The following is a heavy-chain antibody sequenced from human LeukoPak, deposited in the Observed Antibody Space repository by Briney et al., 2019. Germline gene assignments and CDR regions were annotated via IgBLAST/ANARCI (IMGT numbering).Heavy chain of an antibody. Sequence: SETLSLTCAVYGGSFSGYYWSWIRQPPGKGLEWIGEINHSGSTNYNPSLKSRVTISVDTSKNQFSLKLSSVTAADTAVYYCARTRLLRRYYYYGMDVWGQGTTVTVSS. CDR3: ARTRLLRRYYYYGMDV. J-gene: IGHJ6*02. V-gene: IGHV4-34*01. CDR2: INHSGST. D-gene: IGHD2-2*01. CDR1: GGSFSGYY.